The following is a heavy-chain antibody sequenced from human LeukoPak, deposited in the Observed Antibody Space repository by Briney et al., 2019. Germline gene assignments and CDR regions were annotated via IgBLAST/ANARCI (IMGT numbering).Heavy chain of an antibody. Sequence: PSETLSLTCAVSGYSITSSSWWGWTRQPPGKGLEWIGYIYHSGTTYYNPSLQSRVTMSVDTSKNQFSLKLSSVTAVDTAVYYCARKENVYYYFDYWGQGTLVTVSS. CDR3: ARKENVYYYFDY. CDR1: GYSITSSSW. J-gene: IGHJ4*02. CDR2: IYHSGTT. V-gene: IGHV4-28*01. D-gene: IGHD3-10*01.